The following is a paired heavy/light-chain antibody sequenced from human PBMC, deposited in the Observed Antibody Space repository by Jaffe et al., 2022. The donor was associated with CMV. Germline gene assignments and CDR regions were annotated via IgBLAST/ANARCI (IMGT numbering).Heavy chain of an antibody. D-gene: IGHD3-22*01. CDR1: GFTFSSYG. V-gene: IGHV3-33*01. Sequence: QVQLVESGGGVVQPGRSLRLSCAASGFTFSSYGMHWVRQAPGKGLEWVAIIWYDGSNKYYADSVRGRFTISRDNSKNTLYLQMNSLRAEDTAVYYCARERDPSDYFDSNGYFVYWGQGTLVTVSS. CDR3: ARERDPSDYFDSNGYFVY. CDR2: IWYDGSNK. J-gene: IGHJ4*02.
Light chain of an antibody. CDR1: QSVSSSY. V-gene: IGKV3-20*01. CDR2: AAS. J-gene: IGKJ1*01. Sequence: EIVLTQSPGTLSLSPGERATLSCRASQSVSSSYLAWYQQKPGQAPRLLIYAASSRATGIPGRFSGSGSGTDFTLTISRLEPEDFAVYYCQQYGSSPWTFGQGTKVEIK. CDR3: QQYGSSPWT.